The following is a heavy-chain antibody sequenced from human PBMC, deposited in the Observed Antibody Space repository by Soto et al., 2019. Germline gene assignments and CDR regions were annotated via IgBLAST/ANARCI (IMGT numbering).Heavy chain of an antibody. CDR1: GFTFSSYS. CDR2: ISSSSSYI. D-gene: IGHD5-12*01. J-gene: IGHJ3*02. V-gene: IGHV3-21*01. Sequence: EVQLVESGGGLVKPGGSLRLSCAASGFTFSSYSMNWVRQAPGKGLEWVSSISSSSSYIYYADSVKGRFTISRDNAKHSLYLQMNRLRAEDTAVSYCARGQGSGYPGDGAFDIWGQGTMVTVSS. CDR3: ARGQGSGYPGDGAFDI.